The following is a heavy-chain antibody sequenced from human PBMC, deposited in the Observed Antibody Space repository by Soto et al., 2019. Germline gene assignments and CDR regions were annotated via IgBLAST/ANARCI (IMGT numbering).Heavy chain of an antibody. J-gene: IGHJ4*02. CDR3: AHRRRGSYFDY. CDR1: GFSLSTSEVG. V-gene: IGHV2-5*02. CDR2: IYCDDDK. D-gene: IGHD2-15*01. Sequence: QITLKEAGPTLVKPTQTLTLTCTFSGFSLSTSEVGVAWIRQPRGKALAWLALIYCDDDKRDSPSLKSRLTITKDTSKNPVVLTMTNMDPVETATYCWAHRRRGSYFDYLGQGTLVTVSS.